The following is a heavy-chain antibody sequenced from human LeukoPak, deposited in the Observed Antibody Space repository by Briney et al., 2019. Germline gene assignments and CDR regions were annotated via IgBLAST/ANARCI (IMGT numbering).Heavy chain of an antibody. J-gene: IGHJ4*02. CDR2: IKKDGSEK. D-gene: IGHD5-12*01. CDR1: GFTFSSYW. Sequence: GGSLRLSCAASGFTFSSYWMSWVRQAPGKGLEWVANIKKDGSEKYYVDSVKGRFTITRDNAKNTLYLQMNSLRAEDTAVYYCASEWGIVANWGQGTLVTVSS. CDR3: ASEWGIVAN. V-gene: IGHV3-7*03.